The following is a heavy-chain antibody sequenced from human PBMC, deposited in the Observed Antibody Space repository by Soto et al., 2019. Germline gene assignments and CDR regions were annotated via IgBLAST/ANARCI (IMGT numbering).Heavy chain of an antibody. D-gene: IGHD7-27*01. CDR3: ARDPNWGSYYYYYGMDV. CDR2: IWYDGSNK. Sequence: GESLKISCAASGFTFSSYGMHWVRQAPGKGLEWVAVIWYDGSNKYYADSVKGRFTISRDNSKNTLYLQMNSLRAEDTAVYYCARDPNWGSYYYYYGMDVWGQGTTVTVSS. CDR1: GFTFSSYG. V-gene: IGHV3-33*01. J-gene: IGHJ6*02.